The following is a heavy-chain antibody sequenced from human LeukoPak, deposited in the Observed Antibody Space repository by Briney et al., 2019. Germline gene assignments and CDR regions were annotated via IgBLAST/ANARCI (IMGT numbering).Heavy chain of an antibody. Sequence: ASVKVSCKASGYSFTSHDINWVRQATGQGLEWMGWMNPNSGNTGYAQKFQDRVTMARNTSISTAYLELSSLGSEDTAMYYCASALKRGSAGTLIDHWGQGTLVTVSS. CDR3: ASALKRGSAGTLIDH. CDR2: MNPNSGNT. CDR1: GYSFTSHD. J-gene: IGHJ4*02. V-gene: IGHV1-8*01. D-gene: IGHD6-13*01.